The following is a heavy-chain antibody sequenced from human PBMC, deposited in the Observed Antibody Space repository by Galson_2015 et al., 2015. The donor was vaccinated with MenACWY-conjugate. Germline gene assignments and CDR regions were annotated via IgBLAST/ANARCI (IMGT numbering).Heavy chain of an antibody. D-gene: IGHD6-19*01. Sequence: SLRLSCATSGFTFSNSWMGWVRQAPGKGLEWVANIKQDGSGQYYVDSVKGRFIISRDNAKDSLFLQMDSLRAADTALYYCARAKEQWLSKTFDLSGHGTMVTVSS. CDR1: GFTFSNSW. J-gene: IGHJ3*01. CDR3: ARAKEQWLSKTFDL. CDR2: IKQDGSGQ. V-gene: IGHV3-7*01.